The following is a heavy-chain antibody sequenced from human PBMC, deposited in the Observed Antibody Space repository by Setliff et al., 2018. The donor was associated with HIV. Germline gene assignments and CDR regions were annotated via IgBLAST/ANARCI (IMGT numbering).Heavy chain of an antibody. J-gene: IGHJ4*02. CDR2: ISGYNGNT. CDR1: GYTFSRYG. V-gene: IGHV1-18*01. D-gene: IGHD2-21*02. Sequence: ASVKVSCKASGYTFSRYGISWVRQAPGQGLEWMGWISGYNGNTKYVQKFQGRVTMTTDTSTSTVYMELSRLRSDDTAVYYCARQGNIVVVTSFDYWGQGTLVTVSS. CDR3: ARQGNIVVVTSFDY.